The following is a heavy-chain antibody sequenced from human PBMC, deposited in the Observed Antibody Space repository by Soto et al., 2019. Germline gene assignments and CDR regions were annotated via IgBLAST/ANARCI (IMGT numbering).Heavy chain of an antibody. CDR3: ARLHYYFDY. CDR1: GDSFSSNIAA. Sequence: XQTRSLTFAISGDSFSSNIAAWNWIRQSPSRGLEWLGRTYYRSKWYNDYAVSVKSRITINPDTSKNQFSLQMKSVTPEDTAVYSCARLHYYFDYWGQGTPVTASS. V-gene: IGHV6-1*01. CDR2: TYYRSKWYN. J-gene: IGHJ4*02.